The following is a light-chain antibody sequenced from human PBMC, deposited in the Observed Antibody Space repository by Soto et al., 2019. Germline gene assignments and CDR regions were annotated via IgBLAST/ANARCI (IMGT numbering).Light chain of an antibody. CDR1: QGIRND. J-gene: IGKJ1*01. CDR3: RQYNAYWR. V-gene: IGKV1-17*01. Sequence: DIQMTQSPSSLSASVGDRVTITCRASQGIRNDLGWYQQKPGKAPKRLIYAASSLQSGVPSRFSGSGSGTYFTLTISGLQPDDFATYYCRQYNAYWRFGPGTKVDIK. CDR2: AAS.